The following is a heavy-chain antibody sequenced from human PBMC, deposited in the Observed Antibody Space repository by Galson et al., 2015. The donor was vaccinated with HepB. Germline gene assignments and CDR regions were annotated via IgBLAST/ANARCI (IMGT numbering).Heavy chain of an antibody. Sequence: SVKVSCKASGYTFTSYGISWVRQAPGQGLEWMGWISAYSGDTNYAQKYQGRVTMTTDTSTTTAYMELRSLRSDDTALYYCARRPTLEYCGGGSCHYYDYWGQGTLVTVSS. V-gene: IGHV1-18*04. D-gene: IGHD2-15*01. CDR3: ARRPTLEYCGGGSCHYYDY. CDR2: ISAYSGDT. CDR1: GYTFTSYG. J-gene: IGHJ4*02.